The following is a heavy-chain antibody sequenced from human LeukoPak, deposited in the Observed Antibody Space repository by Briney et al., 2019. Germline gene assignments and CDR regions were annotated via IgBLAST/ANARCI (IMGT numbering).Heavy chain of an antibody. J-gene: IGHJ6*02. CDR3: AGDGAVIYYGMDV. V-gene: IGHV1-46*01. D-gene: IGHD2-21*01. CDR1: GYTFTSYY. CDR2: INPSGGST. Sequence: ASVKVSCKASGYTFTSYYMHWVRQAPGQGLEWMGIINPSGGSTSYAQKFQGRVTMTRDTSTSTVYMGLSSLRSEDTAVYYCAGDGAVIYYGMDVWGQGTTVTVSS.